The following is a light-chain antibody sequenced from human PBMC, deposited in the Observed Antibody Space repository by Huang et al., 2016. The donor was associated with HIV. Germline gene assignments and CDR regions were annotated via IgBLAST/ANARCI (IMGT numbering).Light chain of an antibody. CDR1: QSISSY. V-gene: IGKV1-39*01. CDR3: QQTYITPLT. J-gene: IGKJ2*01. CDR2: AAT. Sequence: DIQMTQSPSSLSASVGDRVTITCRASQSISSYLNWYQKKPGTAPKVLIYAATSLQSGVPSRFSGSGAGTDFTLTINNLQPEDSATYYCQQTYITPLTFGQGTKLEIK.